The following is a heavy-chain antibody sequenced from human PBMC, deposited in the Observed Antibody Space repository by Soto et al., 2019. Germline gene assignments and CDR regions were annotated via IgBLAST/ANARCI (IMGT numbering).Heavy chain of an antibody. CDR2: IYYSGST. CDR3: ARGRRLFPYYYYGMVV. CDR1: GGSVSSGSYY. Sequence: PSETLSLTCTVSGGSVSSGSYYWSWIRQPPGKGLEWIGYIYYSGSTNYNPSLKSRVTISVDTSKNQFSLKLSSVTAADTAVYYCARGRRLFPYYYYGMVVWGQGTTVTVSS. J-gene: IGHJ6*02. D-gene: IGHD3-22*01. V-gene: IGHV4-61*01.